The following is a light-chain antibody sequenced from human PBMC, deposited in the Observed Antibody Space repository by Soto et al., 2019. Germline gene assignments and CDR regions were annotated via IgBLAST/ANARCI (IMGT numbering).Light chain of an antibody. V-gene: IGKV3-20*01. CDR1: QSVSSNY. CDR2: GAS. J-gene: IGKJ1*01. Sequence: EIVLTQSPGTLSLSPGERATLSCRASQSVSSNYLAWYQQKRGQAPRLLIYGASSRATGIPTRFSGSGSGTDYTLTISRLQPYDFAVSYYQQYDYSPRTFGQGTNVEI. CDR3: QQYDYSPRT.